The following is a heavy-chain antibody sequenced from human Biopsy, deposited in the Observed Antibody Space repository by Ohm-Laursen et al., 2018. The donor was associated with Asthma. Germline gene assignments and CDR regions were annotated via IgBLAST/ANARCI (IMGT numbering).Heavy chain of an antibody. D-gene: IGHD5-24*01. Sequence: PTQTLTLTCSFSGFSLSTSGVGVGWIRQPPGKALDWLALTYWDADKRYSPPLKTRLTITKDTSNNQVVLTLTNVDPVDTATYYCAHFKMSTSMAFDYWGPGTVVTVSS. CDR1: GFSLSTSGVG. V-gene: IGHV2-5*02. CDR3: AHFKMSTSMAFDY. CDR2: TYWDADK. J-gene: IGHJ4*02.